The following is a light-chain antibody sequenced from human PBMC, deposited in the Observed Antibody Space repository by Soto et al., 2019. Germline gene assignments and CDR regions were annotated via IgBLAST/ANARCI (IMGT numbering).Light chain of an antibody. CDR1: NSNIGSNT. V-gene: IGLV1-44*01. CDR3: AAWDDTLSGQGV. J-gene: IGLJ3*02. Sequence: QSVLSQPPSASGTPGQRVTISCSGSNSNIGSNTVNWYQQLPGTAPTLLIYSNNQRPSWVPDRFSGSKSGTSASLAISGLQSEDEADYYCAAWDDTLSGQGVFGGGTKLTVL. CDR2: SNN.